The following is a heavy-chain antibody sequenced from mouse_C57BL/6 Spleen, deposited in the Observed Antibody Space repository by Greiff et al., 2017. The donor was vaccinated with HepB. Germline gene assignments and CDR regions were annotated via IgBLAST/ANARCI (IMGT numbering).Heavy chain of an antibody. CDR1: GYTFTSYW. V-gene: IGHV1-64*01. D-gene: IGHD1-1*01. Sequence: QVQLQQPGAELVKPGASVKLSCKASGYTFTSYWMHWVKQRPGQGLEWIGMIHPNSGSTNYNEKLKSKATLTVDKSSSTAYMQLSSLTSEDSAVYYCARGKRVTTVLDYWGQGTTLTVSS. CDR2: IHPNSGST. J-gene: IGHJ2*01. CDR3: ARGKRVTTVLDY.